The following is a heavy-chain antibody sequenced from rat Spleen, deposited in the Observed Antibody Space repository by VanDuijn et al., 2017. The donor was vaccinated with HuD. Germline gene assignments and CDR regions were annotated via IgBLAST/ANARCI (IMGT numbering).Heavy chain of an antibody. CDR3: ATDTFYDGTYYPGGFDY. CDR1: GFTFSDYY. D-gene: IGHD1-12*02. Sequence: EVQLVESDGALVQPGRSLKLSCAASGFTFSDYYMAWVRQAPTKGLEWVAYISTGGDNTYYRDSVKGRFTISRDNAKSTLYLQLDSLRSEDTATYYCATDTFYDGTYYPGGFDYWGQGVMVTVSS. J-gene: IGHJ2*01. CDR2: ISTGGDNT. V-gene: IGHV5-27*01.